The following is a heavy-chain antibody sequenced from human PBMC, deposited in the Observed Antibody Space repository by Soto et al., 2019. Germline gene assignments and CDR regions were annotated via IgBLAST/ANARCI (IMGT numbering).Heavy chain of an antibody. CDR3: TTETNGYDYATKEFDY. V-gene: IGHV3-15*01. CDR1: GFTFSNAW. J-gene: IGHJ4*02. Sequence: PGGSLRLSCAASGFTFSNAWMSWVRQAPGKGLEWVGRIKSKTDGGTTDYAAPVKGRFTISRDDSKNTLYLQMNSLKTEDTAVYYCTTETNGYDYATKEFDYWGQGTLVTVSS. CDR2: IKSKTDGGTT. D-gene: IGHD2-8*01.